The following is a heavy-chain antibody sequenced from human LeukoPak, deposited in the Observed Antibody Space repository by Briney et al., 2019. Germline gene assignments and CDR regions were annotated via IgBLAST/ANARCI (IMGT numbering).Heavy chain of an antibody. CDR3: ARGSGHYSDYDY. D-gene: IGHD4-11*01. J-gene: IGHJ4*02. CDR1: GYTFTSYF. V-gene: IGHV1-46*01. CDR2: INPSSGSS. Sequence: ASVKVSCKASGYTFTSYFIHWVRHAPGQGLEWMGIINPSSGSSSYAQKFQGRVTMTRDTSTGTVYMELSSLRSEDTAVYYCARGSGHYSDYDYWGQGTLVTVSS.